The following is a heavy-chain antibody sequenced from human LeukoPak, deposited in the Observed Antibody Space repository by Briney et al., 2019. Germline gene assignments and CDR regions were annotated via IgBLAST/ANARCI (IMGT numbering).Heavy chain of an antibody. D-gene: IGHD2/OR15-2a*01. V-gene: IGHV4-34*01. J-gene: IGHJ5*02. CDR2: INHSGST. Sequence: PSETLSLTCAVYGGSFSGYYWSWIRQPPGKGLEWIGEINHSGSTNYNPSIKSRVTISVDTSKNQFSLKLSSVTAADTAVYYCARRLNRAKFDPWGQGTLVTVSS. CDR1: GGSFSGYY. CDR3: ARRLNRAKFDP.